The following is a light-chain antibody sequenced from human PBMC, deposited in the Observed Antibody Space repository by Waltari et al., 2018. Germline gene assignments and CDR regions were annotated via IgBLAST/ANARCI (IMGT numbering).Light chain of an antibody. CDR3: QQHGTLPAT. CDR2: RAS. Sequence: EIVLTQSPGTASLSPGERVTLSCRASQSVGSSSLAWYQQKPGQAPRLVIYRASRWATGIPDRFSGSGSGTDFSLTISRLEPEDFAVYYCQQHGTLPATFGQGTKVEIK. J-gene: IGKJ1*01. V-gene: IGKV3-20*01. CDR1: QSVGSSS.